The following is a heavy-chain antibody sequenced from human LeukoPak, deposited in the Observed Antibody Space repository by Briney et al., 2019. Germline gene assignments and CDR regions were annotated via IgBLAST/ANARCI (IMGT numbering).Heavy chain of an antibody. CDR2: IYTSGST. J-gene: IGHJ1*01. CDR3: ARLGRYYDSSGYSTYFQH. V-gene: IGHV4-4*09. CDR1: GGSISSYY. D-gene: IGHD3-22*01. Sequence: SETLSLTCTVPGGSISSYYWSWIRQPPGKGLEWIGYIYTSGSTNYNPSLKSRVTISVDTSKNQFSLKLSSVTAADTAVYYCARLGRYYDSSGYSTYFQHWGQGTLVTVSS.